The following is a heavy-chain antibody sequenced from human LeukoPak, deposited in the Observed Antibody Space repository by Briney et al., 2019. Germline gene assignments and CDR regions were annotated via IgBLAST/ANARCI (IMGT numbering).Heavy chain of an antibody. CDR1: GFTFSDYA. J-gene: IGHJ4*02. V-gene: IGHV3-30*04. Sequence: GGSLRLSCAASGFTFSDYAMHWVRQAPGKGLEWVTLISYNGVNKYYADSVKGRFTISRDNSKNTLYLQMNSLRAEDTAVYYCARGRYYFDYWGQGTLVTVSS. CDR2: ISYNGVNK. CDR3: ARGRYYFDY. D-gene: IGHD4-17*01.